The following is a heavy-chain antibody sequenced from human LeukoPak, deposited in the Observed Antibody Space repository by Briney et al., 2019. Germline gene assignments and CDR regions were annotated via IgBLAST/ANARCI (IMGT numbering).Heavy chain of an antibody. Sequence: SETLSLTCTVSGGSMSSYCWSWIRQPAGKGLELIGRIHTSGSTNYNPSLKSRATMSVDTSKNQFSLNLSSVTAADTAVYYCARGWINLDYWGHGTLVTVSS. CDR1: GGSMSSYC. CDR3: ARGWINLDY. V-gene: IGHV4-4*07. J-gene: IGHJ4*01. D-gene: IGHD5-12*01. CDR2: IHTSGST.